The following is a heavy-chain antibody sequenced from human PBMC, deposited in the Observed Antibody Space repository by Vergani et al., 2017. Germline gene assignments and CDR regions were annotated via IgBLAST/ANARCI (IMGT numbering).Heavy chain of an antibody. J-gene: IGHJ4*02. V-gene: IGHV1-46*03. CDR1: GYTFTSNY. CDR3: ARVGITMIVVAPLDY. Sequence: QVQLVQSGAEVKKPGASVKVSCKASGYTFTSNYMHWVRQAPGQGLEWMGIINPSGGSTSYAQKFQGRVTMTRDTSTSTVYMELSSLRSEDTAVYYCARVGITMIVVAPLDYWGQGTLVTVSS. CDR2: INPSGGST. D-gene: IGHD3-22*01.